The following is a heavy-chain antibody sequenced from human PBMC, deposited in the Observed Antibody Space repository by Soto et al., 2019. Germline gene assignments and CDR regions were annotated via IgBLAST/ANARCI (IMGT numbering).Heavy chain of an antibody. CDR3: AKDSIPITIFGVVGLNWFDP. CDR1: GFTFSSYA. V-gene: IGHV3-23*01. CDR2: ISGSGGST. D-gene: IGHD3-3*01. Sequence: PGGSLRLSCAASGFTFSSYAMSWVRQAPGKGLEWVSAISGSGGSTYYADSVKGRFTISRDNSKNTLYLQMNSLRAEDTAVYYCAKDSIPITIFGVVGLNWFDPWGQGTLVTVSS. J-gene: IGHJ5*02.